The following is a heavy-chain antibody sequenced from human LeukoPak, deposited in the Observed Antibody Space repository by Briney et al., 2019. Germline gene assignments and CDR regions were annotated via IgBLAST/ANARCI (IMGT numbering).Heavy chain of an antibody. CDR3: ASHDIASLGPYGMDV. V-gene: IGHV1-46*01. Sequence: ASVKVSCKASGYTFTSYYMHWVRQAPGQGLEWMGIINPSGGSTSYAQKFQGRVTVTRDTSTSTVYMELSSLRSEDTAVYYCASHDIASLGPYGMDVWGQGTTVTVSS. CDR1: GYTFTSYY. D-gene: IGHD2-15*01. J-gene: IGHJ6*02. CDR2: INPSGGST.